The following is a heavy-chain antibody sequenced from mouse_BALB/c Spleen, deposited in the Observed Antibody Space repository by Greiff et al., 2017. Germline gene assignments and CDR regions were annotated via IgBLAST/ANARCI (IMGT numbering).Heavy chain of an antibody. CDR3: ARRVTTAPMDY. J-gene: IGHJ4*01. D-gene: IGHD1-2*01. CDR2: ISSGSSTI. V-gene: IGHV5-17*02. CDR1: GFTFSSFG. Sequence: EVNVVESGGGLVQPGGSRKLSCAASGFTFSSFGMHWVRQAPEKGLEWVAYISSGSSTIYYADTVKGRFTISRDNPKNTLFLQMTSLRSEDTAMYYCARRVTTAPMDYWGQGTSVTVSS.